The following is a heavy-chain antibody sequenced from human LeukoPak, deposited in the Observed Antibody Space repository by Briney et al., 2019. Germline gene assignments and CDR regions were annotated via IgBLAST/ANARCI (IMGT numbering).Heavy chain of an antibody. CDR1: GDSISNYY. V-gene: IGHV4-4*07. D-gene: IGHD1-26*01. CDR3: ARDRGSEGSTHFDY. Sequence: SETLSLTCTVSGDSISNYYWSWIRQPAGKGLEWIGRFYARGSTNYNPSLKSQVTMSVDTSKNQFSQKLTSVTAADTAVYYCARDRGSEGSTHFDYWGQGTLVTVSS. J-gene: IGHJ4*02. CDR2: FYARGST.